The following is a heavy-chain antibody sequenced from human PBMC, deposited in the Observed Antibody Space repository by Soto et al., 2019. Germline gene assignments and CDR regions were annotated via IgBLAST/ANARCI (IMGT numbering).Heavy chain of an antibody. J-gene: IGHJ4*03. V-gene: IGHV5-51*01. Sequence: PGESLKISCKASGYTFSTYWIGWVRQRPGKGPEWIAIIYPANTDTRENPSFQGQVTISTDNSSKTLHLQWQSLTASDTAMYYFARLGAIVDTGTWIQWGQGTPVTVSS. CDR3: ARLGAIVDTGTWIQ. CDR1: GYTFSTYW. D-gene: IGHD1-26*01. CDR2: IYPANTDT.